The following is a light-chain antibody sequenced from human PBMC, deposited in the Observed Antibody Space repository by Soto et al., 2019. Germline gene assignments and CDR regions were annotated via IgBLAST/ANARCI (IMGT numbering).Light chain of an antibody. Sequence: DIQMTQSPSTLSASVGDRVAISCRASQSISIWLASYQQKPGKAPKLLIYKASSLESGVPSRFSGSGSGTEFTLTISSLQPDDFATYYCQQYNDYSWTFGQGTKVEIK. CDR2: KAS. V-gene: IGKV1-5*03. CDR1: QSISIW. J-gene: IGKJ1*01. CDR3: QQYNDYSWT.